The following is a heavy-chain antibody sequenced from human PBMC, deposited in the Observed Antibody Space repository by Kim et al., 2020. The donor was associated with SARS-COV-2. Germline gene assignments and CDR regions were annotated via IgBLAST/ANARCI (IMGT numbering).Heavy chain of an antibody. CDR3: ARGDIYGSGTWGAY. CDR1: GFTFSSYW. J-gene: IGHJ4*02. D-gene: IGHD3-10*01. V-gene: IGHV3-74*01. Sequence: GGSLRLSCAGSGFTFSSYWMHWVRQAPGTGLVWVSRINSDGSSTTYADSVKGRFTISRDNAKNAQYLQMNSLRAEDTAVYYCARGDIYGSGTWGAYWGQGTLVTVSS. CDR2: INSDGSST.